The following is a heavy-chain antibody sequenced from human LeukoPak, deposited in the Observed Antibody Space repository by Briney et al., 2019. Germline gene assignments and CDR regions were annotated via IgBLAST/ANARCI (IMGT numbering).Heavy chain of an antibody. V-gene: IGHV3-30*03. Sequence: PGGSLRLSCAASGFTFSSYGMHWVRQAPGKGLEWVAVIPYDGSNKYYADSVKGRFTISRDNSKNTLYLQMNSLRAEDTAVYYCARDLFEYSSGWYGAYWGQGTLVTVSS. CDR1: GFTFSSYG. CDR3: ARDLFEYSSGWYGAY. J-gene: IGHJ4*02. D-gene: IGHD6-19*01. CDR2: IPYDGSNK.